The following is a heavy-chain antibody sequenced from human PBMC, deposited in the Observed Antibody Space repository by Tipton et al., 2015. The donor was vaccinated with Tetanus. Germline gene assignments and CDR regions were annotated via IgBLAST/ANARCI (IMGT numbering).Heavy chain of an antibody. CDR2: IYYSGST. J-gene: IGHJ6*02. CDR1: GGSVSSGSYY. CDR3: ARDRYYDILTGYYGVGVDRLYGMDV. Sequence: TLSLTCTVSGGSVSSGSYYWSWIRQPPGKGLEWIGYIYYSGSTNYNPSLKSRVTISVDTSKNQFSLELSSVTAADTAVYYCARDRYYDILTGYYGVGVDRLYGMDVWGQGTTVTVSS. V-gene: IGHV4-61*01. D-gene: IGHD3-9*01.